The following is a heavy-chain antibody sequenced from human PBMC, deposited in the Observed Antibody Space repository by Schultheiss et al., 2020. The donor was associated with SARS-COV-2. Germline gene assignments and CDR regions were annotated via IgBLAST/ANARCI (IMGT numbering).Heavy chain of an antibody. CDR2: IYYSGST. D-gene: IGHD2-8*01. Sequence: SETLSLTCTVSGGSISSSSYYWGWIRQPPGKGLEWIGSIYYSGSTYYNPSLKSRVTISVDTSKNQFSLKLSSVTAADTAVYYCARDAFPFPYCTNGVCYVYWGQGTLVTVS. V-gene: IGHV4-39*07. CDR1: GGSISSSSYY. J-gene: IGHJ4*02. CDR3: ARDAFPFPYCTNGVCYVY.